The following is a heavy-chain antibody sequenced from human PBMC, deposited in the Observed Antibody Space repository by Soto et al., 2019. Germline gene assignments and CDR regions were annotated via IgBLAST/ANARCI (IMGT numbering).Heavy chain of an antibody. Sequence: PGESLKISCQSSGYTFSNFWIGWVRQLPGKGLEWMGIIYPGDHETRYSPSFHGKVTISADRSISTACLQWSSLKASDTAMYYCARPYSGGPNDPFDVWGQGTMVTVSS. J-gene: IGHJ3*01. CDR1: GYTFSNFW. CDR2: IYPGDHET. V-gene: IGHV5-51*01. D-gene: IGHD1-26*01. CDR3: ARPYSGGPNDPFDV.